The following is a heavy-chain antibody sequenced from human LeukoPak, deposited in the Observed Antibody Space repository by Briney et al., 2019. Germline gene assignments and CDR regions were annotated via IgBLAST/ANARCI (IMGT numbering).Heavy chain of an antibody. Sequence: ASVKVSCKASGYTFTSYDINWVRQATGQGLEWMGWMNPNSGNTGYAQKFQGRVTMTRNTSISTAYMELSSLRSEDTAVYYCARGFDLQPYILLCKGDYDFHCWGQG. V-gene: IGHV1-8*01. J-gene: IGHJ4*02. CDR1: GYTFTSYD. CDR3: ARGFDLQPYILLCKGDYDFHC. D-gene: IGHD3-16*01. CDR2: MNPNSGNT.